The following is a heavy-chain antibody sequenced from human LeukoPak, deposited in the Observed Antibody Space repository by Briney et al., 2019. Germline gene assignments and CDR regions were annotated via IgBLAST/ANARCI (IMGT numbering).Heavy chain of an antibody. CDR1: GFIFGHYA. CDR3: VRDVVFEMGYSDGFDL. J-gene: IGHJ3*01. V-gene: IGHV3-9*01. D-gene: IGHD2-15*01. Sequence: SLTLTCAASGFIFGHYAIHWVRLTPGKGLERVSGVNSDNDDTAYAVSVKGRFTISRDNANNTLYLQMDSLRTEDTALYYCVRDVVFEMGYSDGFDLWGEGTIVFVSS. CDR2: VNSDNDDT.